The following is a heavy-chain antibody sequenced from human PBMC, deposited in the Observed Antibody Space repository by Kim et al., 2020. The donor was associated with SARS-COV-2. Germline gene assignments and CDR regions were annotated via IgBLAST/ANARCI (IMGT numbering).Heavy chain of an antibody. J-gene: IGHJ6*02. Sequence: FQGRVTISADESTRTAYMELSSLRSEDTAVYYCARRNSSSSAYYYYYGMDVWGQGTTVTVSS. CDR3: ARRNSSSSAYYYYYGMDV. D-gene: IGHD6-6*01. V-gene: IGHV1-69*01.